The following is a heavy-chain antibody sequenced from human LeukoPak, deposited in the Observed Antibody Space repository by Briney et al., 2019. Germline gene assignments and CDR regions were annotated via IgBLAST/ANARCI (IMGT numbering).Heavy chain of an antibody. V-gene: IGHV1-8*03. CDR3: ARDSSGWYHWFDP. CDR1: GYTLTSYY. J-gene: IGHJ5*02. D-gene: IGHD6-19*01. CDR2: MNPNSGNT. Sequence: ASVKVSCKASGYTLTSYYMHWVRQAPGQGLEWMGWMNPNSGNTAYAQKFQGRVTITRNTPISTAYMQLNSLTSEDTAVYYCARDSSGWYHWFDPWGQGTLVTVSS.